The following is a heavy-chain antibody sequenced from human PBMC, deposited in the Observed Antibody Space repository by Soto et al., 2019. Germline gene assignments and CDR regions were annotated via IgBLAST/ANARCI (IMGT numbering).Heavy chain of an antibody. CDR3: AKDWGD. J-gene: IGHJ4*02. CDR2: ISGSGGTT. CDR1: GFAFSTYG. D-gene: IGHD3-16*01. Sequence: GGSLSLSCAASGFAFSTYGITCVRQAPGKGLEWVSAISGSGGTTYYADSVKGRFTISRDNSNNTLYLQMNSLRDEDTAVYYCAKDWGDWGQGTLVTVSS. V-gene: IGHV3-23*01.